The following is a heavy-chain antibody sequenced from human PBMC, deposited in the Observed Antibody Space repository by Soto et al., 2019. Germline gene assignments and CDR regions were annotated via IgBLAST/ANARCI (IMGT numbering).Heavy chain of an antibody. J-gene: IGHJ4*02. D-gene: IGHD3-16*02. CDR3: ASRYLY. CDR2: IDSSGST. V-gene: IGHV4-30-4*01. CDR1: GDSIINGDYY. Sequence: PSETLSLTCSVSGDSIINGDYYWRWIRQPPGRGLEWIGYIDSSGSTYYNPSLKSRLTMSVDMSKNQFSLRLTSVTAADTAVYYCASRYLYWGQGLLVTVSS.